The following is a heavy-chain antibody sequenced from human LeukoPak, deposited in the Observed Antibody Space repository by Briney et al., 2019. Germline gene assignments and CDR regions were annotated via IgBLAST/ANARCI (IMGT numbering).Heavy chain of an antibody. CDR3: ARYSYYDSSGPYDAFDI. CDR1: GYTFTTSG. J-gene: IGHJ3*02. D-gene: IGHD3-22*01. CDR2: ISAYNGNT. V-gene: IGHV1-18*01. Sequence: ASVKVSCKASGYTFTTSGISWVRQAPGQGLEWMGWISAYNGNTNYVQKVQGRVTMTTDTSTNTACMELRSLRSDDTAVYYCARYSYYDSSGPYDAFDIWGQGTMVTVSS.